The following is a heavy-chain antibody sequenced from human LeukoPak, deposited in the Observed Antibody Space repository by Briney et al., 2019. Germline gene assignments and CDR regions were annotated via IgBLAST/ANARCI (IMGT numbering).Heavy chain of an antibody. CDR2: IWYDGSNK. CDR3: ARVVEAYYYYYGMDV. D-gene: IGHD2-21*01. J-gene: IGHJ6*02. CDR1: GFTFSSYG. V-gene: IGHV3-33*01. Sequence: GRSLRLSCAASGFTFSSYGMHWVRQAPGKGLEWVAVIWYDGSNKYYADSVKGRFTISRDNSKNTLYLQMNSLRAEDTAVYYCARVVEAYYYYYGMDVWGQGTTVTVSS.